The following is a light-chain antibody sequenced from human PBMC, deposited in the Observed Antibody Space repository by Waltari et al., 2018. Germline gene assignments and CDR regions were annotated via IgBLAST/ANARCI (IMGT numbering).Light chain of an antibody. J-gene: IGKJ1*01. Sequence: IQMTQSPSSLSASVGDRVTITCRASQSISTYLNWYQQKPGKAPKLLISDTSSLQSGVPSRFSGRGSGTDFTLTISSLQAEDLATYYCQQSYSPLSTFGQGTKVEIK. CDR1: QSISTY. CDR2: DTS. CDR3: QQSYSPLST. V-gene: IGKV1-39*01.